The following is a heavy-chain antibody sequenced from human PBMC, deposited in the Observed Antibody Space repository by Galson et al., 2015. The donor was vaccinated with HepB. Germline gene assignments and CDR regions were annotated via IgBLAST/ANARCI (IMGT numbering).Heavy chain of an antibody. CDR2: IYWNDEK. D-gene: IGHD6-19*01. CDR1: GFSLTSSGVG. J-gene: IGHJ4*02. Sequence: PALVKPTQTLTLSCTFSGFSLTSSGVGVGWFRQPPGQALEWLAVIYWNDEKDFSPSLNGRVTLTKDTSKYQVVLTMANMDPVDTATYYCAHIIAVAGDFFDYWGQGTLVTVSS. CDR3: AHIIAVAGDFFDY. V-gene: IGHV2-5*01.